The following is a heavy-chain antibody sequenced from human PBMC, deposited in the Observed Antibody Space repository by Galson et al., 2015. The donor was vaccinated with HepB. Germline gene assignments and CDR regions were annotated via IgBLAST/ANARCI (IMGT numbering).Heavy chain of an antibody. D-gene: IGHD3-16*01. J-gene: IGHJ6*02. CDR2: INPNSGGT. CDR3: ARDEFFPLSGEFPYGMDV. V-gene: IGHV1-2*06. Sequence: SVKVSCKASGYTFTGYYMHWVRQAPGQGLEWMGRINPNSGGTNYAQKFQGRVTMTRDTSISTAYMELSRLRSDDTAVYYCARDEFFPLSGEFPYGMDVWGQGTTVTVSS. CDR1: GYTFTGYY.